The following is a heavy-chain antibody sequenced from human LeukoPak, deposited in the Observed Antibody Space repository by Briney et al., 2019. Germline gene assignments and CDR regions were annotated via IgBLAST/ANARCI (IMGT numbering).Heavy chain of an antibody. CDR1: GGSISSGSYY. CDR2: THTTGST. CDR3: ARGTPPYDNPDY. Sequence: PSETLSLTCTVSGGSISSGSYYWRWIRQPAGKGLDWIGRTHTTGSTNHNPSLKSRVTISMNTSENQFSLKLSSVTAADTAVYYCARGTPPYDNPDYWGQGALVTVSS. J-gene: IGHJ4*02. V-gene: IGHV4-61*02. D-gene: IGHD3-22*01.